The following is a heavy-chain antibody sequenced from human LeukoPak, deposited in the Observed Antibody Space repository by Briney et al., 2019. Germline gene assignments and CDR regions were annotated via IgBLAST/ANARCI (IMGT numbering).Heavy chain of an antibody. D-gene: IGHD2-21*01. CDR3: TKDDGSIDGVDYYYYYYMDV. J-gene: IGHJ6*03. CDR1: GFTFDDYT. Sequence: PGGSLRLSWTPSGFTFDDYTMHWVRQATWKGLEWVSLISWDGGSTYYADSVKGRFTISRDNSKNSLYLQMNSLRTEDTALYYCTKDDGSIDGVDYYYYYYMDVWGKGTTVTVSS. CDR2: ISWDGGST. V-gene: IGHV3-43*01.